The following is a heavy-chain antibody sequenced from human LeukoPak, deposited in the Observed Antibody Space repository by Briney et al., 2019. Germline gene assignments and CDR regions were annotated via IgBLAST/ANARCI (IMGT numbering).Heavy chain of an antibody. CDR2: MNPNSGNT. V-gene: IGHV1-8*01. CDR3: ARDHLYCSGGSCYPGGYMDV. D-gene: IGHD2-15*01. J-gene: IGHJ6*03. CDR1: GYMFTSYD. Sequence: GASVKVSCKTSGYMFTSYDINWVRQATGQGLEWMGWMNPNSGNTGFAQKFQGRVTMTRNTSISTAYMELSSLRSEDTAVYYCARDHLYCSGGSCYPGGYMDVWGKGTTVTISS.